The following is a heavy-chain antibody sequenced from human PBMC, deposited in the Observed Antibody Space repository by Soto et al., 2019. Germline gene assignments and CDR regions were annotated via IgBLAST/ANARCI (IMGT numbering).Heavy chain of an antibody. CDR2: IKSKTDGGTT. V-gene: IGHV3-15*07. Sequence: GGSLRLSCAASGFTFSNAWMNWVRQAPGKGLEWVGRIKSKTDGGTTDYAAPVKGRFTISRDDSKNTLYLQMNSLKTEDTAVYYCTTVAYYGSGSHRDTYYYYYYGMDVWGQGTTVTVSS. CDR1: GFTFSNAW. CDR3: TTVAYYGSGSHRDTYYYYYYGMDV. D-gene: IGHD3-10*01. J-gene: IGHJ6*02.